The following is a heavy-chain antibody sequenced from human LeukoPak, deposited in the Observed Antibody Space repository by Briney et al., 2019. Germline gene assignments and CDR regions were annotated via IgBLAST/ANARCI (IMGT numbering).Heavy chain of an antibody. CDR2: ISYDGSNK. V-gene: IGHV3-30*03. J-gene: IGHJ4*02. D-gene: IGHD1-26*01. CDR3: ATPRPIVGATAFDY. CDR1: GFTFSSYG. Sequence: GGSLRLSCAASGFTFSSYGMHWVRQAPGKGLEWVAVISYDGSNKYYADSVKGRFTISRDNSKNTLYLQMNSLRAEDTAVYYCATPRPIVGATAFDYWGQGTLVTVSS.